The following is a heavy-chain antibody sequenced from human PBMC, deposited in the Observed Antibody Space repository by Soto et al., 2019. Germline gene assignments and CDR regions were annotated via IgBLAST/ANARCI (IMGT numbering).Heavy chain of an antibody. D-gene: IGHD6-13*01. Sequence: ETLSLTCTVSGGSISSSSYYWGWIRQPPGKGLEWIGSIYYSGSTYYNPSLKSRVTISVDTSKNQFSLKLSSVTAADTAVYYCARRKYSSSWYVDGMDVWGQGTTV. J-gene: IGHJ6*02. V-gene: IGHV4-39*01. CDR3: ARRKYSSSWYVDGMDV. CDR2: IYYSGST. CDR1: GGSISSSSYY.